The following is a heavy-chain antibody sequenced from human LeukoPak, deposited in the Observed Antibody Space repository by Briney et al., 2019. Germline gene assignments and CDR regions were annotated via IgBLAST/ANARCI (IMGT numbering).Heavy chain of an antibody. V-gene: IGHV3-30*02. CDR3: AEHTSNWCHFDY. Sequence: GGSLRLSCAASGFLFSSYGMHWVRQAPGKGLEWVAFIAYDGSNKYYADSVKGRFTISRDNSKNTLYLQMNSLRAGDSAVYYCAEHTSNWCHFDYWGQGTLVTVSS. CDR2: IAYDGSNK. J-gene: IGHJ4*02. D-gene: IGHD6-13*01. CDR1: GFLFSSYG.